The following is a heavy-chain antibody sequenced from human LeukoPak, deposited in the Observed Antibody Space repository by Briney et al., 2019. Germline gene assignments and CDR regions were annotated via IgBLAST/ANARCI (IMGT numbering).Heavy chain of an antibody. CDR1: GFTFSNAW. J-gene: IGHJ6*03. D-gene: IGHD5-24*01. Sequence: GGSLRLSCAASGFTFSNAWMSWVRQAPGKGLEWVGRIKSKTDGGATDYAAPVKGRFTISRDDSKNTLYLQMSSLKTEDTAVYYCTTVGWDYYYMDVWGKGTTVTVSS. CDR2: IKSKTDGGAT. V-gene: IGHV3-15*01. CDR3: TTVGWDYYYMDV.